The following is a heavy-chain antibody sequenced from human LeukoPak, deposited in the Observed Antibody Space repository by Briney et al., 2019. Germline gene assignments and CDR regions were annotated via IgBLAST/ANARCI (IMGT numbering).Heavy chain of an antibody. CDR1: GFTFTGYA. J-gene: IGHJ6*03. Sequence: GGSLRLSCAASGFTFTGYAMNWVRQAPGKGLEWVSTITGSGGSTSYADSVKGRFTIPRDNSKNTLYLQMNSLRAEDTAVYSCAKVAYYYYMDVWGKGTTVTVSS. CDR2: ITGSGGST. V-gene: IGHV3-23*01. CDR3: AKVAYYYYMDV.